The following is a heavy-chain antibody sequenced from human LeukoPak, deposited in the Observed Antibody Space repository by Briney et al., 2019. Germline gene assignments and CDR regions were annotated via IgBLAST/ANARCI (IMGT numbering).Heavy chain of an antibody. D-gene: IGHD3-9*01. CDR1: GFTFSSYA. CDR3: ARWDYDILTGYHNGYYFDY. V-gene: IGHV3-23*01. J-gene: IGHJ4*02. Sequence: GGSLRLSCAASGFTFSSYAMSWVRQAPGKGLEWVSAISGSGGSTYYVDSVKGRFTISRDNSKNTLYLQMNSLRAEDTAVYYCARWDYDILTGYHNGYYFDYWGQGTLVTVSS. CDR2: ISGSGGST.